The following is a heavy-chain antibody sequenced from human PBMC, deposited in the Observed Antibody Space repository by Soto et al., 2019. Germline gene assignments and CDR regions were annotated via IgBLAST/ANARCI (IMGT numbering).Heavy chain of an antibody. D-gene: IGHD5-18*01. J-gene: IGHJ6*02. CDR1: GGSISSGGYY. V-gene: IGHV4-31*03. CDR2: IYYSGST. Sequence: QVQLQESGPGLVKPSQTLSLTCTVSGGSISSGGYYWSWIRQHPGKGLEWIGYIYYSGSTYYNPSLKSRVTISVDTSKNQFSLKLSSVTAADTAVYYCARTRNGYSYGYYYYYGMDVWGQGTTVTVSS. CDR3: ARTRNGYSYGYYYYYGMDV.